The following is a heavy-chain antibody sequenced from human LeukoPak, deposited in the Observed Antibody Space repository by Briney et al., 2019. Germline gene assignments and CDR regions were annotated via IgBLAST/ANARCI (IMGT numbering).Heavy chain of an antibody. CDR1: RYSISSGYY. CDR3: ARQLNYIGFDY. CDR2: IYRSGST. D-gene: IGHD5-24*01. J-gene: IGHJ4*02. V-gene: IGHV4-38-2*02. Sequence: SETLSLTCTVSRYSISSGYYWGWIRQPPGQGLEWIGSIYRSGSTYYNSSLKSRVTILVDTSKNQFSLKLSSVTAADTAVYYCARQLNYIGFDYWGQGTLVTVSS.